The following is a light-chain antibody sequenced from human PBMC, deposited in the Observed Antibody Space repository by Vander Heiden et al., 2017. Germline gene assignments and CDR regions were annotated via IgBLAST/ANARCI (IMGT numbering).Light chain of an antibody. CDR1: SSDVGGYNY. J-gene: IGLJ1*01. Sequence: QSALTQPASVSGSPGQSITISCTGTSSDVGGYNYVSWYQQHPGKAPKLMMYDVSNRPSGVSNRFSGSKSGNTASLTISGLQAEDEADYYCSSYTSILYVFGTGTKVT. CDR2: DVS. V-gene: IGLV2-14*01. CDR3: SSYTSILYV.